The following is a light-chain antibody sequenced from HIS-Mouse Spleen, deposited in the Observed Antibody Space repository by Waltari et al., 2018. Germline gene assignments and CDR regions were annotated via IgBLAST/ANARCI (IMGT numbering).Light chain of an antibody. V-gene: IGLV3-27*01. Sequence: SYELTQPSSVSVSPGQTARITCSGDVLAKKYARLFQQKPGQAPGLVIDKDRERPSGIPERFSCSSSGTTVTLTISGAQVEDEADYYCYSAADNNVVFGGGTKLTVL. CDR1: VLAKKY. CDR2: KDR. CDR3: YSAADNNVV. J-gene: IGLJ2*01.